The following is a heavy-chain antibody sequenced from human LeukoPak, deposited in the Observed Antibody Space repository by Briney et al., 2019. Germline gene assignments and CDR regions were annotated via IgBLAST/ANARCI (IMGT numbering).Heavy chain of an antibody. Sequence: GASVKVSCKASGGTFSSYAISWVRQAPGQGLEWMGGIIPIFGTANYAQKFQGRVTITADESTSTAYMELSSLRSEDTAVYYCARDPRRANGAFDIWGQGTMVTVSS. CDR2: IIPIFGTA. D-gene: IGHD2-8*01. J-gene: IGHJ3*02. CDR3: ARDPRRANGAFDI. CDR1: GGTFSSYA. V-gene: IGHV1-69*01.